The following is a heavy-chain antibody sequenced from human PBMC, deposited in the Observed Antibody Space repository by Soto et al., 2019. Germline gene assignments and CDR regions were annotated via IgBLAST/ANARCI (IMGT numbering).Heavy chain of an antibody. V-gene: IGHV3-53*02. Sequence: EVQMVETGGGLIQPGGSLRLSCAASGFTVSSNCMNWVRQAPGKGLEWISAIYSGGSKYYADSVKGRFTISRDNSKNTVHLQMNSLRAEDTAVYYCAGGFYGSGWLDHWGQGTLVTVSS. CDR2: IYSGGSK. CDR1: GFTVSSNC. D-gene: IGHD3-10*01. J-gene: IGHJ4*02. CDR3: AGGFYGSGWLDH.